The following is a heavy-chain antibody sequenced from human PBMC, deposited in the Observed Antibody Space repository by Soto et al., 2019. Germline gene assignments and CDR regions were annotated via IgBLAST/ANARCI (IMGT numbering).Heavy chain of an antibody. V-gene: IGHV3-48*02. CDR3: ARDAKYSSSSSALLDY. D-gene: IGHD6-6*01. CDR1: GFTFSSYS. J-gene: IGHJ4*02. CDR2: ISSSSSTI. Sequence: GGSLRLSCAASGFTFSSYSMNWVRQAPGKGLEWVSYISSSSSTIYYADSVKGRFTISRDNAKNSLYLQMNSLRDEDTAVYYCARDAKYSSSSSALLDYWGQGTLVTVSS.